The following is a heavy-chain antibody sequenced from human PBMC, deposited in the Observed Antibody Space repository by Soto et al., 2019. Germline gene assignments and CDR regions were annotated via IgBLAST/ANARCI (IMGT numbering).Heavy chain of an antibody. J-gene: IGHJ5*02. V-gene: IGHV4-30-4*01. CDR1: GGSTSSGDYY. CDR3: ARATIVLVPAAMVSHWFDP. Sequence: SETLSLTCTVSGGSTSSGDYYWSWIRQPPGKGLEWIGYIYYSGSTYYNPSLKSRVTISVDTSKNQFSLKLSSVTAADTAVYYCARATIVLVPAAMVSHWFDPWGQGTLVTAPQ. D-gene: IGHD2-2*01. CDR2: IYYSGST.